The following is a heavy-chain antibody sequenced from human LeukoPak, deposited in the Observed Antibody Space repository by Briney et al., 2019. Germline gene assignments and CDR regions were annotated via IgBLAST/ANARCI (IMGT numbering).Heavy chain of an antibody. D-gene: IGHD2-21*02. V-gene: IGHV3-23*01. J-gene: IGHJ6*02. Sequence: GGSLRLSCAASGFTFSTYAMSWVRQAPGKGLEWVSVISGGGGSTYYEDSVKGRFTISRDNSKNTLYLQMNSLRAEDTAVYYCVHCGGDCYPCCGMDVWGQGITVTVS. CDR1: GFTFSTYA. CDR3: VHCGGDCYPCCGMDV. CDR2: ISGGGGST.